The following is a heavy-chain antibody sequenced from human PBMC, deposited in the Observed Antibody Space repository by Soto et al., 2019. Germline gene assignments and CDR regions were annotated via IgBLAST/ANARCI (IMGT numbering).Heavy chain of an antibody. CDR3: VRGGTKTLRDWFEP. Sequence: SESLSLTCTVAGASISRFCWSWIRKSAGQGLEWIGRIYATGTTDYNPSLKSRVMMSVDTSKKQFSLKLRSVTAADTAVYYCVRGGTKTLRDWFEPWDKGSSVTVSS. CDR1: GASISRFC. D-gene: IGHD1-1*01. V-gene: IGHV4-4*07. CDR2: IYATGTT. J-gene: IGHJ5*02.